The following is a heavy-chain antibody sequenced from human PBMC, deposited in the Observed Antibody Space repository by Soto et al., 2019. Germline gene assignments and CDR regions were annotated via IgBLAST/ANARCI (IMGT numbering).Heavy chain of an antibody. D-gene: IGHD6-13*01. V-gene: IGHV3-20*04. CDR3: ARGYSSPWPHFDY. Sequence: EVPLVESGGGVVRPGGSLRLSCVASGFTFDDYGMSWVRQAPGKGLEWVSAINWNGVSTIYADSVKGRFTISRDNAKNSLYLQMNSLRAEDTAFYYCARGYSSPWPHFDYWGQGALVTVSS. J-gene: IGHJ4*02. CDR1: GFTFDDYG. CDR2: INWNGVST.